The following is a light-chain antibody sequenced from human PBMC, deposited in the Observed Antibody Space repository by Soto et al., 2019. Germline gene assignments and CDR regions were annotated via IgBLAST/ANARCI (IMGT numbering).Light chain of an antibody. CDR3: QQLNTYPIT. CDR1: QGISSY. J-gene: IGKJ5*01. V-gene: IGKV1-9*01. Sequence: IQLTQSPSSLSASVGDRVTITCRASQGISSYLAWYQQKPGKAPKLLIYGASNLEGGVPFRFSGSGSGTDFTLIISSVQPEDFATYYCQQLNTYPITFGQGTRLEIK. CDR2: GAS.